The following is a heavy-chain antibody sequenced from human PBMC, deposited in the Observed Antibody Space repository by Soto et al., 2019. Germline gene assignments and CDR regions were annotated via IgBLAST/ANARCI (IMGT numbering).Heavy chain of an antibody. CDR1: GGSISRSSYY. V-gene: IGHV4-39*01. Sequence: QLQLQESGPGLVKPSETLSLTCTVSGGSISRSSYYWGWIRQPPGEGLEWIGSIYYSGSTYYNPSFKSRVAIAVDTSKNQFSLKVNSVTAADTAVYYCAFTQGSSSWWDHYGMDVWGQGTTVTVSS. J-gene: IGHJ6*02. CDR3: AFTQGSSSWWDHYGMDV. D-gene: IGHD6-13*01. CDR2: IYYSGST.